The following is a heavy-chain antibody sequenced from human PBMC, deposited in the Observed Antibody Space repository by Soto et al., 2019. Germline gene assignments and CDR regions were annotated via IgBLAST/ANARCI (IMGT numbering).Heavy chain of an antibody. Sequence: SEILSLTCAVYGGSFSGYYWSWIRQPPGKGLEWIGEINHSGSTNYNPSLKSRVTISVDTSKNQFSLKLSSVTAADTAVYYCARGPTYDYGDFYYYYYYMDVWGKGTTVTVSS. V-gene: IGHV4-34*01. CDR1: GGSFSGYY. J-gene: IGHJ6*03. CDR2: INHSGST. D-gene: IGHD4-17*01. CDR3: ARGPTYDYGDFYYYYYYMDV.